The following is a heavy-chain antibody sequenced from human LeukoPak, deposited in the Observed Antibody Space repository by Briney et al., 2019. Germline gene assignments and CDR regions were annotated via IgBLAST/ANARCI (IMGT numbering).Heavy chain of an antibody. CDR3: AKDFGCTGGSCPFVTAILAN. Sequence: GGSLRLSCAASGFTFSDYAMSWVRQAPGKGLEWVSAITGGGGDTTYYADPVKGRFTISRDNSKSTVYLQMHGLRAEDTAIYYCAKDFGCTGGSCPFVTAILANWGQGTLVTVSS. J-gene: IGHJ4*02. V-gene: IGHV3-23*01. D-gene: IGHD2-8*02. CDR2: ITGGGGDTT. CDR1: GFTFSDYA.